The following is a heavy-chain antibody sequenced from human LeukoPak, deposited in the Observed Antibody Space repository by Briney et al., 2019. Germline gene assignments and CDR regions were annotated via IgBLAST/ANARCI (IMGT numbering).Heavy chain of an antibody. J-gene: IGHJ3*02. CDR1: GYTFSDYY. Sequence: ASVKVSFKASGYTFSDYYMHWVRQAPGQGLEWMGWINPNSGGTNYAQKFQGTVSLTRDTSINTAYMELSRLRSDDTAVYYCARHRGTSDAFDIWGQGTMVTVSS. CDR3: ARHRGTSDAFDI. D-gene: IGHD1-1*01. V-gene: IGHV1-2*02. CDR2: INPNSGGT.